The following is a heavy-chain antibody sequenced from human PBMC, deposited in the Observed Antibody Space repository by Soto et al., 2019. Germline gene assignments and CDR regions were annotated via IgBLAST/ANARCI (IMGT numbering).Heavy chain of an antibody. CDR2: INPNSGGT. J-gene: IGHJ4*02. V-gene: IGHV1-2*04. CDR1: GSTFTDYY. Sequence: VKVSCKASGSTFTDYYIHWVRQAPGQGLEWMGWINPNSGGTNYTQKFQGWVTMTRDTSISTAYMELSRLTSDDTAVYYCASAKSSSLVTTALDYWGQGTLVTVSS. D-gene: IGHD4-17*01. CDR3: ASAKSSSLVTTALDY.